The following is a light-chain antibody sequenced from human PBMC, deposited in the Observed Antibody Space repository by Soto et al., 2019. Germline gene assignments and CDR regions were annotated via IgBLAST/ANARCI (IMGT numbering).Light chain of an antibody. V-gene: IGLV1-47*02. CDR1: GSNIGSNY. CDR3: AAWDDSLSGYV. J-gene: IGLJ1*01. CDR2: SNN. Sequence: QSVLTQPPSASGTPGQRVTISCSGSGSNIGSNYVYWYQHLPGTAPKLLIYSNNQRPSGVPDRFSGSKSGTSASLAISGLRSEDEADYYCAAWDDSLSGYVFGTGTQLTVL.